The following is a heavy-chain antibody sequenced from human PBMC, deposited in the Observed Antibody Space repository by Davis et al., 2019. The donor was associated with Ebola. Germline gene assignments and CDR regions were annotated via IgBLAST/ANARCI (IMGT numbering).Heavy chain of an antibody. CDR2: VNHSGST. D-gene: IGHD6-19*01. CDR3: ARGARYISGWFDY. V-gene: IGHV4-39*07. CDR1: GGSISTGNYY. J-gene: IGHJ5*01. Sequence: SETLSLTCTVSGGSISTGNYYWSWIRQPPEKGLEYIGEVNHSGSTNYNPSLESRVTISVDTSNNQFSLTLMSVTAADTAVYYCARGARYISGWFDYWGQGTLVTVSS.